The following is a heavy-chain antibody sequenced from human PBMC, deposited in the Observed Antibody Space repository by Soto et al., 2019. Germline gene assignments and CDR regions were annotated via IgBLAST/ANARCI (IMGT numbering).Heavy chain of an antibody. CDR3: ATSNGFDP. Sequence: QLQLQESGPGLVKPSETLSLTCTVSGGSISSRGYYWGWIRQPPGKGLEWIGTIYYSGSTYYNPSLKSRVTISVDTSKDQFSLKLSSVTAADTAVYYCATSNGFDPWGQGTLVTVSS. CDR2: IYYSGST. J-gene: IGHJ5*02. V-gene: IGHV4-39*01. CDR1: GGSISSRGYY.